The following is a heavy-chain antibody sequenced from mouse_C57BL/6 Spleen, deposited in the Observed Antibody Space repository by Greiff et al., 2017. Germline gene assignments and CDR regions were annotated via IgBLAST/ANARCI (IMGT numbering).Heavy chain of an antibody. J-gene: IGHJ3*01. CDR2: ISSGGSYT. CDR3: ARGEDYDYAWFAY. V-gene: IGHV5-6*02. CDR1: GFTFSSYG. Sequence: EVKVVESGGDLVKPGGSLKLSCAASGFTFSSYGMSWVRQTPDKRLEWVATISSGGSYTYYPDSVKGRFTISRDNATNTLYLQMSSLKSEDTAMYYCARGEDYDYAWFAYWGQGTLVTVSA. D-gene: IGHD2-4*01.